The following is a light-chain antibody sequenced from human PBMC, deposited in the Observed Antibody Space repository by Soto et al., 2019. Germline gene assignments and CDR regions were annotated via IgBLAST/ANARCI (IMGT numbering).Light chain of an antibody. CDR2: NNN. J-gene: IGLJ3*02. CDR3: AAWHDSLNGPV. CDR1: SSNIGGNP. Sequence: QSVLTQPPSASGTPGQRVTISCSGSSSNIGGNPANWYQQLPGTAPKLLIYNNNQRPSGVPDRFSGSKSGTSASLAISGLQSEDEADYYCAAWHDSLNGPVFGGGTKVTVL. V-gene: IGLV1-44*01.